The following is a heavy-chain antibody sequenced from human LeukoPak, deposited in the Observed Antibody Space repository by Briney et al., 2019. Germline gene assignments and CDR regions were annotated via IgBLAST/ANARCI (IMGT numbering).Heavy chain of an antibody. V-gene: IGHV4-39*02. CDR3: ARAMMVVAYDAFDV. D-gene: IGHD3-22*01. CDR2: IFYRGST. J-gene: IGHJ3*01. CDR1: GGSISTNTFY. Sequence: PSETLSLTCTVSGGSISTNTFYWVWIRQPPGKGLEWIGSIFYRGSTFYNPSLKSRVTISTDTSKNHFSLKLTSVTAADTAVYYCARAMMVVAYDAFDVWGHGTMVTVSS.